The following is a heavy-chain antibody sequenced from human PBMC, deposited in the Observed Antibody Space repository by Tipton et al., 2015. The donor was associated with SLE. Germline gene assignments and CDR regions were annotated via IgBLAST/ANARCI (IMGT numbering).Heavy chain of an antibody. J-gene: IGHJ4*02. V-gene: IGHV3-9*01. D-gene: IGHD1-26*01. CDR1: GFTFDDYA. CDR2: ISWNSGSI. CDR3: ARKKGAIAAFDY. Sequence: SLRLSCAASGFTFDDYAMHWVRQAPGKGLEWVSGISWNSGSIGYADSVKGRFTISRDNAKNSLYLQMNSLRAEDTALYYCARKKGAIAAFDYWGQGTLVTVSS.